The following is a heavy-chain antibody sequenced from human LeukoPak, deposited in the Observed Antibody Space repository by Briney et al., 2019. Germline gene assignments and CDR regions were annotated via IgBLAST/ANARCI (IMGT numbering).Heavy chain of an antibody. D-gene: IGHD3-10*01. V-gene: IGHV3-33*01. CDR3: ARGMVRAYYYMDV. CDR1: GFTFSSYG. J-gene: IGHJ6*03. CDR2: MWYDGSNK. Sequence: GRSLRLSCAASGFTFSSYGMHWVRQAPGKGLEGVAVMWYDGSNKYYADSVKSRFTISRDNSKNTLDLQMNSLRAEDTAVYYCARGMVRAYYYMDVWGKGTTVTVSS.